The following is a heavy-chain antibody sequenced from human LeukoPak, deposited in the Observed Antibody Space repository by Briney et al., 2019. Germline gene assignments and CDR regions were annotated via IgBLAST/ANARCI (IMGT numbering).Heavy chain of an antibody. CDR3: AELGITMIGGV. J-gene: IGHJ6*04. CDR1: GFTFSTYS. V-gene: IGHV3-48*04. Sequence: GGSLRLSCAASGFTFSTYSMNWVRQAPGKGLEWVAYISSSGSTIYYADSVKGRFTISRDNAKNSLYLQMNSLRAEDTAVYYCAELGITMIGGVWGKGTTVTISS. CDR2: ISSSGSTI. D-gene: IGHD3-10*02.